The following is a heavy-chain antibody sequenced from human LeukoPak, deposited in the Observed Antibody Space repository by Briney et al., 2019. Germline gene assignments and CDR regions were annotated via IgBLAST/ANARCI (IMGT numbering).Heavy chain of an antibody. CDR3: TRATGSFYGLGY. J-gene: IGHJ4*02. CDR2: INSDGSVT. D-gene: IGHD1-26*01. V-gene: IGHV3-74*01. CDR1: GFTFSSYW. Sequence: GGSLRLSCAASGFTFSSYWMHWVRQAPGKGLLWVSRINSDGSVTTYADSVRGRFTISRDNAKNTLYLQMNSLRAEDTAVYYCTRATGSFYGLGYWGQGTLVTVSS.